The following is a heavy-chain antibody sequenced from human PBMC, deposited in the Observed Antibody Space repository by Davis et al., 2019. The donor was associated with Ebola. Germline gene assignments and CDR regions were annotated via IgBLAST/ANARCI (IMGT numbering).Heavy chain of an antibody. V-gene: IGHV1-18*01. Sequence: ASVKVSCKASGYTFTSYGISWVRQAPGQGLEWMGWISAYNGNTNYAQKLQGRVTMTTDTSTSTAYMELRSLRSDDTAVYYCARTKQYGWGSPQYNWFDPWGQGALVTVSS. CDR2: ISAYNGNT. CDR1: GYTFTSYG. CDR3: ARTKQYGWGSPQYNWFDP. J-gene: IGHJ5*02. D-gene: IGHD3-10*01.